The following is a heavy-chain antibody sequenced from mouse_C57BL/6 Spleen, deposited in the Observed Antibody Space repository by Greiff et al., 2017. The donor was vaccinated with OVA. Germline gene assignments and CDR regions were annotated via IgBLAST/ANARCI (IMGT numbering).Heavy chain of an antibody. J-gene: IGHJ1*03. CDR3: ARDYCDGSSYDWYFDV. CDR1: GFTFSDYG. Sequence: EVKLVESGGGLVKPGGSLKLSCAASGFTFSDYGMHWVRQAPEKGLEWVAYISSGSSTIYYADTVKGRFTISRDNAKNTLFLQMTNLRSEDTAMYYGARDYCDGSSYDWYFDVWGTGTTVTVSS. CDR2: ISSGSSTI. V-gene: IGHV5-17*01. D-gene: IGHD1-1*01.